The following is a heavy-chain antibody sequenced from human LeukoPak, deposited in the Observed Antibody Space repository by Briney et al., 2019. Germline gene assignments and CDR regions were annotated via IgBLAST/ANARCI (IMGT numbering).Heavy chain of an antibody. D-gene: IGHD3-22*01. Sequence: AETLSLTCAVSGYSISSGDYWGWIRQPPGKGLEWIASIRHDGHTYYNPSLKSRVTIAVDMSKNQFSLTLTSVTAADTAVYFCARDPDDKDFDYWGQGTLVTVSS. CDR2: IRHDGHT. J-gene: IGHJ4*02. CDR3: ARDPDDKDFDY. V-gene: IGHV4-38-2*02. CDR1: GYSISSGDY.